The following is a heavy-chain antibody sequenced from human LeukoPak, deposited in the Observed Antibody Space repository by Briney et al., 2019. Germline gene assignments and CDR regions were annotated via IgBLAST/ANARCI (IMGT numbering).Heavy chain of an antibody. J-gene: IGHJ4*02. CDR1: GFTLRNYA. CDR2: ADGRCAST. Sequence: GGSLRLSCTASGFTLRNYARSWVRQAPGKGLVWISAADGRCASTYYADSVRGRFAVSRDNSKNTLYLQMSNLRAEDTAVYYCAKDRPNGFDYWGQGTLVTVSS. V-gene: IGHV3-23*01. D-gene: IGHD6-6*01. CDR3: AKDRPNGFDY.